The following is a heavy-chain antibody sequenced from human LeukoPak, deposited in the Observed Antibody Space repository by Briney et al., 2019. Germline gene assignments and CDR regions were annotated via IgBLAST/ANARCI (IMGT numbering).Heavy chain of an antibody. CDR1: GFTFSSYG. V-gene: IGHV3-30*02. D-gene: IGHD3-3*01. Sequence: GGSLRLPCAASGFTFSSYGTNWVRQAPGKGLEWVAFIRYDGSNKYYADSVKGRFTISRDNSKNTLYLQMNSLRAEDTAVYYCANPLSLRFLEWLPSDYYYYYMDVWGKGTTVTVSS. J-gene: IGHJ6*03. CDR3: ANPLSLRFLEWLPSDYYYYYMDV. CDR2: IRYDGSNK.